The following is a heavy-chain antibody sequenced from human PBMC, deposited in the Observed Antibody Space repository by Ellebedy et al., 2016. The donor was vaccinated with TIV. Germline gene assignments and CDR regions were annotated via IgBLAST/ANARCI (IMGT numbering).Heavy chain of an antibody. D-gene: IGHD3-9*01. J-gene: IGHJ6*02. CDR2: IHYSGST. CDR1: GGSINNYY. V-gene: IGHV4-59*08. CDR3: VGHYDILTGAYKDDLDV. Sequence: PSETLSLTCTVSGGSINNYYWNWIRQPPGKGLEWIGYIHYSGSTNYNPSLKSRVTISVDTSKNQFSLKLSSVTAADTAVYYCVGHYDILTGAYKDDLDVWGQGTTVTVSS.